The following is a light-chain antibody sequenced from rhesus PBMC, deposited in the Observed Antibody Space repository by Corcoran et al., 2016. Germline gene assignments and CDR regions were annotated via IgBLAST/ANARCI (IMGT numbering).Light chain of an antibody. Sequence: DIVMTQSPDSLAVSLGERVTINCKSSQSLLYSSNNKNYLAWYQQKPGQALKLLIYWASTRESGVPNRFSGSGSGTDFTLTISGLQAEDVAVYYCQQYYSSPLTFGPGTKLDIK. CDR3: QQYYSSPLT. V-gene: IGKV4-1*01. CDR1: QSLLYSSNNKNY. CDR2: WAS. J-gene: IGKJ3*01.